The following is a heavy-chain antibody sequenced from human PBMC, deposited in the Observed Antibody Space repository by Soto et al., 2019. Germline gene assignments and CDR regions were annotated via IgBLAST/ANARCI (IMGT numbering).Heavy chain of an antibody. CDR1: GGSISSSSYY. V-gene: IGHV4-39*01. D-gene: IGHD2-2*01. J-gene: IGHJ4*02. CDR2: ISYTGST. Sequence: ETLSLTCTVSGGSISSSSYYWGWIRQPPGKGLEWIGSISYTGSTYYTPSLKSRVTIAVDTSKNQFSLKLSSVTAADTAVYYCARYPVVVQVDYFDYPTQGTLVPGSS. CDR3: ARYPVVVQVDYFDY.